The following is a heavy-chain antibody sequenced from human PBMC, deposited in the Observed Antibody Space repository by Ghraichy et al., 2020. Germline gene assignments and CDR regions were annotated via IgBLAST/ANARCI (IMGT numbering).Heavy chain of an antibody. CDR2: IYYSGST. Sequence: SETLSLTCTVSGGSVSSGSYYWSWIRQPPGKGLEWIGYIYYSGSTNYNPSLKSRVTISVDTSKNQFSLKLSSVTAADTAVYYCARVGVYYYDSTRDYWGQGTLVTVSS. J-gene: IGHJ4*02. D-gene: IGHD3-22*01. CDR1: GGSVSSGSYY. V-gene: IGHV4-61*01. CDR3: ARVGVYYYDSTRDY.